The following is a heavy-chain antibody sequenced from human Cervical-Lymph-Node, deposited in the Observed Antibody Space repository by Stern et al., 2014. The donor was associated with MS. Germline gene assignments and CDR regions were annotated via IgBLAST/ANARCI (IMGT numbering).Heavy chain of an antibody. Sequence: EVQLLESGGGLVQPGGSLRLSCAASGFTFSSYSMNWVRQTPGKGLEWISYISGSSSTIYYADSVKGRFTISRDNAKNSLYLQMNSLRAEDTAVYYCARGGSSWYVGYFDYWGQGTLVTVSS. CDR2: ISGSSSTI. D-gene: IGHD6-13*01. CDR1: GFTFSSYS. CDR3: ARGGSSWYVGYFDY. V-gene: IGHV3-48*01. J-gene: IGHJ4*02.